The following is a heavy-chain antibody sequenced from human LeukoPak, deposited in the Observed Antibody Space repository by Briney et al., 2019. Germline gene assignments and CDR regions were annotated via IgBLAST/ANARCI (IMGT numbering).Heavy chain of an antibody. Sequence: GGSLRLSCAASGFTFKNAWMSWVRQAPGKGLEWVSYIMTSGGFQSYADPVKGRFTISRDNAKNSLYLQMNSLREEDTAVYYCAREGFYSGYDRWGQGTLVTVSS. CDR2: IMTSGGFQ. CDR1: GFTFKNAW. J-gene: IGHJ4*02. D-gene: IGHD5-12*01. V-gene: IGHV3-48*02. CDR3: AREGFYSGYDR.